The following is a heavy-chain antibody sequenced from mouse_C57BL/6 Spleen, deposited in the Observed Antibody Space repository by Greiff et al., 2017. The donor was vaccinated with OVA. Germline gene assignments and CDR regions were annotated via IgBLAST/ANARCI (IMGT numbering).Heavy chain of an antibody. CDR2: IWGVGST. CDR3: ASGGGSLAY. CDR1: GFSLTSYG. D-gene: IGHD1-1*01. Sequence: VMLVESGPGLVAPSQSLSITCTVSGFSLTSYGVDWVRQSPGKGLEWLGVIWGVGSTNYNSALKSRLSISKDNSKSQVFLKMNSLQTDDTAMYYCASGGGSLAYWGQGTLVTVSA. J-gene: IGHJ3*01. V-gene: IGHV2-6*01.